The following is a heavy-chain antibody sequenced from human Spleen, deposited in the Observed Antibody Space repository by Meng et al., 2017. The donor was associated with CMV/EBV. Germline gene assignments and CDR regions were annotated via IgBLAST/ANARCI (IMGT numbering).Heavy chain of an antibody. CDR2: IYNSGNT. J-gene: IGHJ5*02. D-gene: IGHD3-10*01. V-gene: IGHV4-39*01. Sequence: SGGSFSSSSYYWGWIRQSPGKGLEWMGSIYNSGNTFYNPSLKSRLTMFIDMSKNQFSLRLSSVTAADTAVYYCARLPLRSGDWLDPWGQGTLVTVSS. CDR1: GGSFSSSSYY. CDR3: ARLPLRSGDWLDP.